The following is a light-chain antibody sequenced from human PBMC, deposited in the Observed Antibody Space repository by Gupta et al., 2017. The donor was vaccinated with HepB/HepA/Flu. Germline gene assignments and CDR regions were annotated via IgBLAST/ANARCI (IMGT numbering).Light chain of an antibody. CDR1: NNNVGSEG. CDR2: KNN. V-gene: IGLV10-54*04. J-gene: IGLJ1*01. Sequence: QAGLIQPPSVSKGLKQTATLTCTGNNNNVGSEGAVWLQKHEGHPPKLLSYKNNDRPSGISERFSASRSGNTASLTITGLQAEDEADYFCSAWDNSLSAHVFGTGTKVNVL. CDR3: SAWDNSLSAHV.